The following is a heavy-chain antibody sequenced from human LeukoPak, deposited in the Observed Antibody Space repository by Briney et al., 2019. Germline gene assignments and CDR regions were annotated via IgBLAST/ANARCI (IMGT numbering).Heavy chain of an antibody. CDR1: GFNFRNAW. V-gene: IGHV3-23*01. CDR2: ISGSGGST. CDR3: AKRIAAAGGDY. Sequence: GGSLRLSCTASGFNFRNAWMCWVRQAPGKGLEWVSAISGSGGSTYYADSVKGRFTISRDNSKNTLYLQMNSLRAEDTAVYYCAKRIAAAGGDYWGQGTLVTVSS. J-gene: IGHJ4*02. D-gene: IGHD6-13*01.